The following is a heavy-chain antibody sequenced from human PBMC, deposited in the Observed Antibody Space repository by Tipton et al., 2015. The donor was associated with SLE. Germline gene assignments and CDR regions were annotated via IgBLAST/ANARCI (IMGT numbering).Heavy chain of an antibody. CDR3: AVFVRRNNFDY. J-gene: IGHJ4*02. CDR1: EFSLSLYS. D-gene: IGHD1/OR15-1a*01. Sequence: SLRLSCAAPEFSLSLYSMHWVRQAPGKGLVWVSRIGADGSTTYADSVKGRFSISRDNAKKTVYLQMNSLRAENTAVYYCAVFVRRNNFDYWGQGTLVTVSS. V-gene: IGHV3-74*03. CDR2: IGADGST.